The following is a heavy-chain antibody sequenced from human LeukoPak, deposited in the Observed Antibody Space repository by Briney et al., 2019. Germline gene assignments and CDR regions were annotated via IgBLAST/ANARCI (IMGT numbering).Heavy chain of an antibody. Sequence: SETLSLTCTVSGGSISTFYWSWLRQPPGKGLEWIGYIYYSGSTNYNPSLKSRVTISVDTSKNQFSLRLSSVTAADTAVYYCAREDPETTVPEGLDVWGQGTTVTVSS. CDR2: IYYSGST. V-gene: IGHV4-59*01. CDR1: GGSISTFY. J-gene: IGHJ6*02. D-gene: IGHD4-17*01. CDR3: AREDPETTVPEGLDV.